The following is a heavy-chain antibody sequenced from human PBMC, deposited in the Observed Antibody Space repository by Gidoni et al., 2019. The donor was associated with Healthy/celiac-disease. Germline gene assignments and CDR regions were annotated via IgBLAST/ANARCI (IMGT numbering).Heavy chain of an antibody. Sequence: EVQLVESGGGLVKPGGSLRLSCAPSGFTFSRYSMNWVRPSPGKGLEWVSSISSMSIDLYYADSVKGRFTISRDNAKNSLYLQMNSLRAEDTAVYYCARGLGYCSGGSCYNYGMDVWGQGTTVTVSS. CDR1: GFTFSRYS. CDR2: ISSMSIDL. J-gene: IGHJ6*02. V-gene: IGHV3-21*01. CDR3: ARGLGYCSGGSCYNYGMDV. D-gene: IGHD2-15*01.